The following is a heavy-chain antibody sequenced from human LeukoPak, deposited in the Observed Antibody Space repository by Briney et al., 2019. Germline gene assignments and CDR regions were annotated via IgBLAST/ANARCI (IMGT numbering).Heavy chain of an antibody. D-gene: IGHD3-16*01. CDR1: GFTFSSHW. Sequence: GGSLRLSCAASGFTFSSHWMTSVGQAPGQGLQFVANIKQDGSVINYVDSVRGRFTISRDNAKNSLYLHMNSLRAEDTAVYYCARDGGWTTFDSWGQGTLVAVSS. CDR2: IKQDGSVI. CDR3: ARDGGWTTFDS. V-gene: IGHV3-7*01. J-gene: IGHJ4*02.